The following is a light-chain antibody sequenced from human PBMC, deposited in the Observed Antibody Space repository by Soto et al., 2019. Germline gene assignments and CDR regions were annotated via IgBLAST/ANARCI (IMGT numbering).Light chain of an antibody. J-gene: IGKJ2*01. CDR2: AAS. CDR3: QQLKTYPVYT. V-gene: IGKV1-9*01. Sequence: IQLTQSPSSLSASVGDRVTITCRASQGISSYLVWYQQTPGKAPKLLIYAASTLQNGVPSRFSGSASGTDFTLTISSLQPEDFATYYCQQLKTYPVYTFGQGTKLEIK. CDR1: QGISSY.